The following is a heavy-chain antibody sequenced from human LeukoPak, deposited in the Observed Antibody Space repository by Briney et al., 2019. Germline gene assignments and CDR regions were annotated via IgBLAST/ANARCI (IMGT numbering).Heavy chain of an antibody. CDR2: ISGSGGST. Sequence: QPGGSLRLSCAASGFTFSSYAMSWVRQAPGKGLEWVSAISGSGGSTYYADSVKGRFTISRDNSKNTLYLQMNSLRAEDTAVYYCAKSQQYYDFWSAEAALDYWGQGTLVTVSS. CDR3: AKSQQYYDFWSAEAALDY. D-gene: IGHD3-3*01. CDR1: GFTFSSYA. V-gene: IGHV3-23*01. J-gene: IGHJ4*02.